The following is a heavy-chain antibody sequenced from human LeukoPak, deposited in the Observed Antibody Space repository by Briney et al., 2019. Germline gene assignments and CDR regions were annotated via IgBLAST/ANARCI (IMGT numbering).Heavy chain of an antibody. J-gene: IGHJ4*02. Sequence: GGSLRLSCTASGFTFSGYSMNWIRQAPGKGLEWASSLGTRSTSIYHAGSVKGRFAISRDNAKNSLYLQMNSLRAEDTALYYCAREVSEGFDFWGQGTPVTVSS. CDR3: AREVSEGFDF. CDR1: GFTFSGYS. V-gene: IGHV3-21*01. D-gene: IGHD3-22*01. CDR2: LGTRSTSI.